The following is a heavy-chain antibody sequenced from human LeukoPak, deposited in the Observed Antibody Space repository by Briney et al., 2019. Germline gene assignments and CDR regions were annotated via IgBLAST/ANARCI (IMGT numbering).Heavy chain of an antibody. CDR1: GFTFSSYS. CDR3: ARGPMVPKPNWFDP. V-gene: IGHV3-21*01. CDR2: ISSSSTYI. Sequence: PGGSLRLSCVVSGFTFSSYSMNWVRQAPGKGLEWVSSISSSSTYIYYADSLKGRFTISRDNAKNSLYLQMNSLRAEDTAVYYCARGPMVPKPNWFDPWGQGTLVTVSS. J-gene: IGHJ5*02. D-gene: IGHD4/OR15-4a*01.